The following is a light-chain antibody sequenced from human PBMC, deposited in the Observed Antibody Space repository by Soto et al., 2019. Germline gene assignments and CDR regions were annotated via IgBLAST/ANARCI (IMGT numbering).Light chain of an antibody. Sequence: EIVLTQSPGTLSLSPGERATLSCRASQSVFNNHIGWYQQKPGQAPRRLIFGASFRATGIPARFSGSGSGTEFTLTISSLQSEDFAVYYCQQYNNWPPITFGQGTRLEIK. CDR2: GAS. CDR1: QSVFNN. V-gene: IGKV3D-15*01. CDR3: QQYNNWPPIT. J-gene: IGKJ5*01.